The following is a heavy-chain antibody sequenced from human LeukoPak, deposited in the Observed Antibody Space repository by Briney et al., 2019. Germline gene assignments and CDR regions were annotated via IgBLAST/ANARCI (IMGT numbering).Heavy chain of an antibody. V-gene: IGHV3-7*03. CDR3: ARGSKYLGKYSSSPEYFQH. Sequence: GGSLRLSCAASGFTFNKSWMSWVRQAPGKGPEWVANIKEDGTQKYYVDSVRGRFTISRDNAENSLYLQMNSLRDEDTAVYYCARGSKYLGKYSSSPEYFQHWGQGTLVTVSS. CDR2: IKEDGTQK. J-gene: IGHJ1*01. CDR1: GFTFNKSW. D-gene: IGHD6-6*01.